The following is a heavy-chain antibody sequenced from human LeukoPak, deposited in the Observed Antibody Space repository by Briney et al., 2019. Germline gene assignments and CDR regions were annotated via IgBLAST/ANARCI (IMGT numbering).Heavy chain of an antibody. CDR1: GFTFTTYG. V-gene: IGHV3-23*01. CDR2: IGGSGIRT. CDR3: ASAVAGAFDY. J-gene: IGHJ4*02. Sequence: GGTLRLSCSASGFTFTTYGMNWVRQAPGKGLEWVSGIGGSGIRTYYADSVKGRFIISRDNSRNTLYLQMNSLRSEDTALYYCASAVAGAFDYWGQGTLVTVSS. D-gene: IGHD6-19*01.